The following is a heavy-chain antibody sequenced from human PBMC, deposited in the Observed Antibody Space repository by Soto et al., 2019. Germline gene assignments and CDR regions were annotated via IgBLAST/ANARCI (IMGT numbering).Heavy chain of an antibody. Sequence: GGSLRLSCAASGVTFSSYCMHWVRPAPGKGLEWVAVIWYDGSNKYYADSVKGRFTISRDNSKNTLYLQMNSLRAEDTAVYYCARDLSSSFFYYYYGMDVWGQGTTVTVSS. CDR1: GVTFSSYC. CDR3: ARDLSSSFFYYYYGMDV. D-gene: IGHD6-6*01. V-gene: IGHV3-33*01. J-gene: IGHJ6*02. CDR2: IWYDGSNK.